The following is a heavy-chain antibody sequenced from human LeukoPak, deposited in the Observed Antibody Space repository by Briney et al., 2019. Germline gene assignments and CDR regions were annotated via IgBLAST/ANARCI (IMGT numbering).Heavy chain of an antibody. V-gene: IGHV3-33*01. D-gene: IGHD6-19*01. Sequence: GGSLRLSCAASGFTFSSYGMHWVRQAPGKGLEWVAVIWYDGSNKYYADSVKGRFTISRDNSKNTLYLQMNSLRAEDTAVYYCARAREQWLVVNYWGQGTLVTVSS. CDR1: GFTFSSYG. CDR3: ARAREQWLVVNY. J-gene: IGHJ4*02. CDR2: IWYDGSNK.